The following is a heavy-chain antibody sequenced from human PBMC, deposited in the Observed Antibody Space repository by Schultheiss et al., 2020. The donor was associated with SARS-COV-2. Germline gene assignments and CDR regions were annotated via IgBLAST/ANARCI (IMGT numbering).Heavy chain of an antibody. D-gene: IGHD6-19*01. CDR3: AKDQESSGWYAYFDY. J-gene: IGHJ4*02. V-gene: IGHV3-23*01. Sequence: GGSLRLSCATSGFTLSTYAMSWVRQGPGKGLEWISAISGSGDGTYYADSVKGRFTISRDNSKNTLYLQMNSLRAEDTAVYYCAKDQESSGWYAYFDYWGQGTLVTVSS. CDR2: ISGSGDGT. CDR1: GFTLSTYA.